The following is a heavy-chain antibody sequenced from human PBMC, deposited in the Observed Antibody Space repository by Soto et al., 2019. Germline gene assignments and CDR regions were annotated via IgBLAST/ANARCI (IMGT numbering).Heavy chain of an antibody. CDR3: AAKWGWLQSPYDY. J-gene: IGHJ4*02. CDR1: GYTFTSYG. CDR2: ISAYNGNT. D-gene: IGHD7-27*01. V-gene: IGHV1-18*04. Sequence: ASVKVSFKASGYTFTSYGISWVRQAPGQGLEWMGWISAYNGNTNYAQKLQGRVTMTTDXXXXXAXMXLXXXXSEXTAVYYCAAKWGWLQSPYDYWGQGTLVTVSS.